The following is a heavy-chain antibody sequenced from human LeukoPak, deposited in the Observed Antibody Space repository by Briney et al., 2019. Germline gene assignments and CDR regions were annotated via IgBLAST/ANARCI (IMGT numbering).Heavy chain of an antibody. CDR1: GYSFTSYW. CDR2: IYPGDSDT. J-gene: IGHJ6*02. D-gene: IGHD3-10*01. CDR3: ARQAASIYYGSGRALTYGMDV. Sequence: GESLKISCKGSGYSFTSYWIGWVRQMPGKGLEWRGIIYPGDSDTRYSPSFQGQVTISADKSISTAYLQWSSLTASDTAMYYCARQAASIYYGSGRALTYGMDVWGQGTTVTVPS. V-gene: IGHV5-51*01.